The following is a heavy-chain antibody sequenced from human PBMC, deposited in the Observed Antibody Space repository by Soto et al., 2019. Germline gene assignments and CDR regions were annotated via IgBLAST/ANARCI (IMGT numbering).Heavy chain of an antibody. J-gene: IGHJ5*01. CDR1: GFTVSNNY. CDR2: IYVGGYT. Sequence: EVHLVESGGDLVQPGGSLGLSCAASGFTVSNNYMTWVRQAPGKGLEWVSLIYVGGYTYYADSVKGRFTISRDNSKNTLYLQMNSLRAEDTAVYYCAVYAPRHWFDSWGQGTLVTVSS. D-gene: IGHD6-6*01. CDR3: AVYAPRHWFDS. V-gene: IGHV3-66*01.